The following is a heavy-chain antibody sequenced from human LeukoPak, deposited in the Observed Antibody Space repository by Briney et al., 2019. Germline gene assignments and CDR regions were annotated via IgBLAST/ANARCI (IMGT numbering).Heavy chain of an antibody. J-gene: IGHJ6*02. CDR1: GGTFSSYA. D-gene: IGHD3-10*01. Sequence: SVKVSCKASGGTFSSYAISWVRQAPGQGLECMGRIIPILDIATYAQKFQGRVTITADKSTSTAYMELSSLSSEDTAVYYCARDQGVTDPPPYGLDIWGQGTTVTVSS. V-gene: IGHV1-69*04. CDR3: ARDQGVTDPPPYGLDI. CDR2: IIPILDIA.